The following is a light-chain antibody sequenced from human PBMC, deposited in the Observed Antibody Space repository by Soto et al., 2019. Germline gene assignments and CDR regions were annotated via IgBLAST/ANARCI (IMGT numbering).Light chain of an antibody. V-gene: IGKV1-5*01. Sequence: DIQMTQSPSTLSSSVGDRVIITCQASQTTSSWLAWYQQKPGEAPNLLIYDTSSLQSGVPSRFSGSGSGTEFTLTISSLQPDDFATYYCQQYNSFPFTFGQGTKVDIK. J-gene: IGKJ2*01. CDR2: DTS. CDR3: QQYNSFPFT. CDR1: QTTSSW.